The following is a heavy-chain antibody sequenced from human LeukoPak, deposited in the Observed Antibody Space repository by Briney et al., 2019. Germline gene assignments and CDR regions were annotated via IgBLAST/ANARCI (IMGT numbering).Heavy chain of an antibody. Sequence: SVKVSCKASGGTFSSYAISWVRQAPGQGLEWMGGIIPIFGTANYAQKFQGRVTITADESTSTAYMELSSLRSEDTAVYYCARDPCSGGSSYFHAFDIWGQGTMVTVSS. CDR2: IIPIFGTA. D-gene: IGHD2-15*01. J-gene: IGHJ3*02. CDR1: GGTFSSYA. CDR3: ARDPCSGGSSYFHAFDI. V-gene: IGHV1-69*13.